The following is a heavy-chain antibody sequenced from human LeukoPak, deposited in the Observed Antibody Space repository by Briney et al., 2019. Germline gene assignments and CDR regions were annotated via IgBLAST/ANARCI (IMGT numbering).Heavy chain of an antibody. Sequence: ASVKVSCKASGYTSTSYDINWVRQATGQGLEWMGWMNPNSGNTGYAQKFQGRVTMTRNTSISTAYMELSSLRSEDTAVYYCARGLIAARNYNWFDPWGQGTLVTVSS. CDR1: GYTSTSYD. CDR2: MNPNSGNT. J-gene: IGHJ5*02. V-gene: IGHV1-8*01. CDR3: ARGLIAARNYNWFDP. D-gene: IGHD6-6*01.